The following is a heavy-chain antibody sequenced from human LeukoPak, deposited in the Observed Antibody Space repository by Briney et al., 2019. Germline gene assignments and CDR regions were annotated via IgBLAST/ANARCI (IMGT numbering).Heavy chain of an antibody. J-gene: IGHJ4*02. CDR3: AREPRYSGSHFDY. CDR1: GGSFSGYY. Sequence: SETLSLTCAVYGGSFSGYYWSWIRQPPGKGLEWIGEINHSGSTNYNPSLKSRVTISVDTSKNQFSLKLSSVTAADTAAYYCAREPRYSGSHFDYWGQGTLVTVSS. V-gene: IGHV4-34*01. D-gene: IGHD1-26*01. CDR2: INHSGST.